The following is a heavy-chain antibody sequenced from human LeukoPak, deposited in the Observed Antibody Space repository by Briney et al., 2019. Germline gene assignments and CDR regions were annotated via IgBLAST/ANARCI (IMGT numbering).Heavy chain of an antibody. J-gene: IGHJ3*02. CDR1: GGSISTYF. D-gene: IGHD6-13*01. CDR3: AREARMGIAAADDAFDI. V-gene: IGHV4-59*01. Sequence: PSETLSLTCTVSGGSISTYFWSWIRQPPGKGLEWIGYIYYSGSTNYNPSLKSRVTISLDTSKNQFSLKLSSVTAADTAVYYCAREARMGIAAADDAFDIWGQGTMVTVSS. CDR2: IYYSGST.